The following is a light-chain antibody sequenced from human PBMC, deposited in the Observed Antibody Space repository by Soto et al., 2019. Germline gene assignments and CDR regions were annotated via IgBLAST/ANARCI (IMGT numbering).Light chain of an antibody. CDR3: QQSNTGWT. J-gene: IGKJ1*01. Sequence: DIPMTQSPSTLSASVGDRVTITCRASQSIGRFLAWYQHQPGKAPKLLIYDASTVESGVPSRFSGTGSGTEFTFSSTSLQPEDFGTYCCQQSNTGWTFGQGTKVDVK. V-gene: IGKV1-5*01. CDR2: DAS. CDR1: QSIGRF.